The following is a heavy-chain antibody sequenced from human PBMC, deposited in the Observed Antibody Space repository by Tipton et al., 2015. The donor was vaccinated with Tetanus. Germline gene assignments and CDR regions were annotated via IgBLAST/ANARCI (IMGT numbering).Heavy chain of an antibody. CDR1: GVSMRNGGFS. D-gene: IGHD3-10*01. J-gene: IGHJ3*02. Sequence: TLSLTCAVSGVSMRNGGFSWSWIRQPPGKGLEWIGYTHHSGNTNYNPSLSGRVTTSVDTSKNQFSLKMSSVTAADTAVYYCARWGDASGSTNLYAFDIWGQGTMVSVSS. V-gene: IGHV4-61*08. CDR3: ARWGDASGSTNLYAFDI. CDR2: THHSGNT.